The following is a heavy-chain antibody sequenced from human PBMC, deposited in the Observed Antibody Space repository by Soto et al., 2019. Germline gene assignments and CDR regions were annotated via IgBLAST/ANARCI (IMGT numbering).Heavy chain of an antibody. V-gene: IGHV1-46*01. CDR2: INPSGGST. CDR3: ARGTGYYDFWPDYYGMDV. CDR1: GYTFTSYY. Sequence: ASVKVSCKASGYTFTSYYMHWVRQAPGQGLEWMGIINPSGGSTSSAQKFQGRVTMTRDTSTSTVYMELSSLRSEDTAVYYCARGTGYYDFWPDYYGMDVWGQGTTVTVSS. D-gene: IGHD3-3*01. J-gene: IGHJ6*02.